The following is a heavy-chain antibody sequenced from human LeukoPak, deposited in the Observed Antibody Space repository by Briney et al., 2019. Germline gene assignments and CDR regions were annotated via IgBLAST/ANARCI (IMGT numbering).Heavy chain of an antibody. CDR3: AKVRGSYDPCFDY. CDR2: IRYDGSNK. CDR1: GFTFSSYG. Sequence: GGSLRLSCAASGFTFSSYGMHWVRQAPGKGLEWVAFIRYDGSNKYDADSVKGRFTISRDNSKNTLYLQMNSLRAEDTAVYYCAKVRGSYDPCFDYWGQGTLVTVSS. J-gene: IGHJ4*02. D-gene: IGHD1-26*01. V-gene: IGHV3-30*02.